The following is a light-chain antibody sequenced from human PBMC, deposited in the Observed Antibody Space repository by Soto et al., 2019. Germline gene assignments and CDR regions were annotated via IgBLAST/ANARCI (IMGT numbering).Light chain of an antibody. CDR2: QDS. CDR1: KLGDKY. J-gene: IGLJ2*01. Sequence: YELTQSPSVSVSPGQTASITCSGDKLGDKYACWYQQKPGQSPVLVIYQDSKRPSGIPERFSGSNSGNTATLTISGTQAMDEADYYCQAWDSSTAVFGGGTQLTVL. CDR3: QAWDSSTAV. V-gene: IGLV3-1*01.